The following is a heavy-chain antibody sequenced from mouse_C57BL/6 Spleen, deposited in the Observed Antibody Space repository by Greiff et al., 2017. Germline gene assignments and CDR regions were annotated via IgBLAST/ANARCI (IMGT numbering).Heavy chain of an antibody. D-gene: IGHD1-1*01. CDR3: ARTHYYGSSHWYFDV. J-gene: IGHJ1*03. Sequence: EVKVEESGPELVKPGASVKISCKASGYSFTGYYMNWVKQSPEKSLEWIGEINPSTGGTTYNQKFKAKATLTVDKSSSTAYMQLKSLTSEDSAVYYCARTHYYGSSHWYFDVWGTGTTVTVSS. V-gene: IGHV1-42*01. CDR1: GYSFTGYY. CDR2: INPSTGGT.